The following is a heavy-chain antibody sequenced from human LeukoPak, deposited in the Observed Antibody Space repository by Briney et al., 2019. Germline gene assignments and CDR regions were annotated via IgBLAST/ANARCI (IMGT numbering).Heavy chain of an antibody. Sequence: PGGSLRLSCAASGFTFSSYAMHWVRHAPGKGLEYVSAISSNGGSTYYANSVKGRFTISRDNHNNTLYLQMASLRAEDRAVYYCARDSLTYYYDSSVYYYALHFDYWGQGTLVTVSS. J-gene: IGHJ4*02. CDR2: ISSNGGST. V-gene: IGHV3-64*01. D-gene: IGHD3-22*01. CDR1: GFTFSSYA. CDR3: ARDSLTYYYDSSVYYYALHFDY.